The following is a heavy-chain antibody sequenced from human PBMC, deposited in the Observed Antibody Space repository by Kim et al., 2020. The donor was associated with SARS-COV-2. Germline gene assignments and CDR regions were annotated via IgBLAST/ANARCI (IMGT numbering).Heavy chain of an antibody. Sequence: ASVKVSCKTSGYTFRDYFMHWVRQAPGQGLEWMGRINPRSGDTEYAQKFQGRVTMTRDTAINTADLDLRGLTSDDTAVYYCARAPDILRVLDDAFEIWGQGTLVTVPS. CDR2: INPRSGDT. J-gene: IGHJ3*02. D-gene: IGHD3-3*01. V-gene: IGHV1-2*06. CDR1: GYTFRDYF. CDR3: ARAPDILRVLDDAFEI.